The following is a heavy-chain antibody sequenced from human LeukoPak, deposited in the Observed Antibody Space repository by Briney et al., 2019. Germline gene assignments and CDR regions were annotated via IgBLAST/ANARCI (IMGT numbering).Heavy chain of an antibody. D-gene: IGHD3-22*01. Sequence: GASVKVSCKASGYTFTSYDINWVRQATGQGLEWMGWMNPSSGNTGYAQKFQGRVTMTRNTSISTAYMELSSLRSEDTAVYYCARVGHYYDSSGYYHVFDYWGQGTLVTVSS. CDR3: ARVGHYYDSSGYYHVFDY. V-gene: IGHV1-8*01. CDR1: GYTFTSYD. CDR2: MNPSSGNT. J-gene: IGHJ4*02.